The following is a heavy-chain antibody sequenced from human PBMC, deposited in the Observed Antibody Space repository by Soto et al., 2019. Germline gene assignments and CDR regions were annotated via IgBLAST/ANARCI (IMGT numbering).Heavy chain of an antibody. V-gene: IGHV1-18*01. D-gene: IGHD1-1*01. CDR3: ARGRYGDY. Sequence: QVHLVQSGAEVKKPGASVKVSCKASGYDFTTYGITWVRQAPGQGLEWMAWISAHNGNTEYAQKLQGRVTVTRDTSTSTAYMELRSRRSEDTAVYYCARGRYGDYWGQGALVTVSS. J-gene: IGHJ4*02. CDR2: ISAHNGNT. CDR1: GYDFTTYG.